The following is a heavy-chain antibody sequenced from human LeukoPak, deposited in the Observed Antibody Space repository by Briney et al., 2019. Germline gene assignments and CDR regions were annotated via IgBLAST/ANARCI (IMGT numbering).Heavy chain of an antibody. CDR2: INHSGST. CDR3: ASGHLSGTRDFDY. CDR1: GGSFSGYY. D-gene: IGHD1/OR15-1a*01. Sequence: SETLSLTCAVYGGSFSGYYWSWIRQPPGKGLEWIGEINHSGSTNYNPSLKSRVTISVDTSKNQFSLKLSSVTAADTAVYYCASGHLSGTRDFDYWGQGTLVTVSS. J-gene: IGHJ4*02. V-gene: IGHV4-34*01.